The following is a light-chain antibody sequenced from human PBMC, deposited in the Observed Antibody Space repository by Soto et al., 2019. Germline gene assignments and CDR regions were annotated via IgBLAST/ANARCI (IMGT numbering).Light chain of an antibody. J-gene: IGLJ2*01. CDR2: GNT. CDR1: SSNIGAGYD. V-gene: IGLV1-40*01. CDR3: QSFDSSLSGHVV. Sequence: QLVLTQPPSVSGAPGQRVTISCTGSSSNIGAGYDVHWYQQLPGTAPKLLIYGNTNRPSGVPDRLSGSKSGTSASLAITGLQAEDEADYYCQSFDSSLSGHVVFGGGTKLTVL.